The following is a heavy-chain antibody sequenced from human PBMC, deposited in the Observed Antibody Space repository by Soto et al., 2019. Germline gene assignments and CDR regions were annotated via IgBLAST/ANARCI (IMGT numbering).Heavy chain of an antibody. D-gene: IGHD4-4*01. CDR3: VRGKYSSPRGGLDV. V-gene: IGHV5-51*01. CDR1: GFNFPTFW. J-gene: IGHJ6*02. CDR2: IYPDDSDT. Sequence: GESLKISCKHSGFNFPTFWIAWVRQMPGKGLEWMGTIYPDDSDTRYSPSFQGQVAISADKSIQTAYLQWGSLKASDSALYYCVRGKYSSPRGGLDVLGQGTP.